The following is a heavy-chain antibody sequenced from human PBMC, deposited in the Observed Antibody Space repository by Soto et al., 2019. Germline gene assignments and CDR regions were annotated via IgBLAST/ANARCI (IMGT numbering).Heavy chain of an antibody. D-gene: IGHD2-8*02. CDR2: IIPIVGLT. Sequence: QVQLLQSGSEVKKPGSSVKVSCRASGGSLSSYPVTWVRQAPGQGLEWMGRIIPIVGLTNYAQKFQGRVTITVEMATSTAYIELSSLRSDDTAVYCCAISAGGHGAGGNYMDVWGQGTLVIVSS. J-gene: IGHJ6*03. CDR3: AISAGGHGAGGNYMDV. CDR1: GGSLSSYP. V-gene: IGHV1-69*02.